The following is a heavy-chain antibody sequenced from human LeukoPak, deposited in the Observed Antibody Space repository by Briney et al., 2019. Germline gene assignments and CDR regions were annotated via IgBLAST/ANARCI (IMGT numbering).Heavy chain of an antibody. CDR3: ARVSRYCSGGSCYGMDV. CDR1: GFTFSSYA. CDR2: ISGSGGST. D-gene: IGHD2-15*01. V-gene: IGHV3-23*01. J-gene: IGHJ6*02. Sequence: GGSLRLSCAASGFTFSSYAMSWVRQAPGKGLEWVSAISGSGGSTYYADSVKGRFTISRDNSKNTLYLQMNSLRAEDTAVYYCARVSRYCSGGSCYGMDVWGQGTTVTVSS.